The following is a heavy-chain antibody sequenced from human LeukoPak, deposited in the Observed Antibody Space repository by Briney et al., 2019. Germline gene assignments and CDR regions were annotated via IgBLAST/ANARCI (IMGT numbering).Heavy chain of an antibody. CDR3: ARGYSNYEVYFDY. CDR1: GYTFTSYA. CDR2: ISAYNGNT. Sequence: ASVTVSCKSSGYTFTSYAISWVRQAPGQGLEWMGWISAYNGNTNYAQKFQGRVTMTTDTSTSTAYMDLRSLRSDDTAVYYCARGYSNYEVYFDYWGQGTLVTVSS. V-gene: IGHV1-18*01. D-gene: IGHD4-11*01. J-gene: IGHJ4*02.